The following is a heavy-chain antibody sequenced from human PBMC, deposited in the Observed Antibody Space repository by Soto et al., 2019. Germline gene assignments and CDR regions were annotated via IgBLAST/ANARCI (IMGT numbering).Heavy chain of an antibody. D-gene: IGHD2-8*01. J-gene: IGHJ6*02. V-gene: IGHV1-2*04. CDR3: ATGYSTHSSSGVCSFFSTRDLDV. Sequence: QVQLVQSGAEVKKPGASVKVSCKASGYSFTDYHIHWVRQAPGQGLEWLGRINPKSGGTSTAQKFQGWVTMTTATSSSTGSMQRTTLKPTGTSTYYCATGYSTHSSSGVCSFFSTRDLDVWAQAPTVTFSS. CDR1: GYSFTDYH. CDR2: INPKSGGT.